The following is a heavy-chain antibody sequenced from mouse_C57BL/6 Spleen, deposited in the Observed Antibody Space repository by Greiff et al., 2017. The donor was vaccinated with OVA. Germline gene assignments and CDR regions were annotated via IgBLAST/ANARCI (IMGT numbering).Heavy chain of an antibody. CDR1: GYTFTSYW. CDR3: ARGYYGSSF. V-gene: IGHV1-69*01. J-gene: IGHJ2*01. Sequence: QVQLQQPGAELVMPGASVKLSCKASGYTFTSYWMHWVKQRPGQGLEWIGEIDPSDSYTNYNEKFKGKATFTADTSSNTAYMQLSSLTTEDSAIYYCARGYYGSSFWGQGTTLTVSS. D-gene: IGHD1-1*01. CDR2: IDPSDSYT.